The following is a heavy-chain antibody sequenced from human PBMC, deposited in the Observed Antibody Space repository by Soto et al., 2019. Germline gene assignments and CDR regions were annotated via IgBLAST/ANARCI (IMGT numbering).Heavy chain of an antibody. J-gene: IGHJ6*02. D-gene: IGHD1-1*01. CDR3: AKLTTYYYYYGMDV. Sequence: QPGGSLRLSCAASGFTFSSYGMHWVRQAPGKGLEWVAVISYDGSNKYYADSVKGRFTISRDNSKNTLYLQMNSLRAEDTAVYYCAKLTTYYYYYGMDVWGQGTTVTVSS. CDR1: GFTFSSYG. CDR2: ISYDGSNK. V-gene: IGHV3-30*18.